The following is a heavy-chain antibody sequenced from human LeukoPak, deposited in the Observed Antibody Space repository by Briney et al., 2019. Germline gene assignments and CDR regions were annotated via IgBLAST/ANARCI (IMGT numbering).Heavy chain of an antibody. CDR1: GFTFTSSA. CDR2: IVVGSGNT. J-gene: IGHJ4*02. CDR3: AAIGIGYYDSSGYFDY. D-gene: IGHD3-22*01. V-gene: IGHV1-58*02. Sequence: SVKVSFKASGFTFTSSAMQWVRQARGQRLEWIGWIVVGSGNTNYAQKFQERVITTRDMSTSTAYMELSSLRSEDTAVYYCAAIGIGYYDSSGYFDYWGQGTLVTVSS.